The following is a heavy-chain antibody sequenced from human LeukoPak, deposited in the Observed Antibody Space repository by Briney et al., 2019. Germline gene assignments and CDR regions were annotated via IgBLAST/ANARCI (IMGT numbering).Heavy chain of an antibody. J-gene: IGHJ4*02. CDR3: ARDLKEDGVTYYFDY. D-gene: IGHD2-15*01. Sequence: GGSLRLSCAASGFTFSSYSMNWVRQAPGKGLEWVSSISSSSSYIYYADSVKGRFTISRDNAKNSLYLQMNSLRAEDTAVYYCARDLKEDGVTYYFDYWGQGTLVTVSS. CDR1: GFTFSSYS. CDR2: ISSSSSYI. V-gene: IGHV3-21*01.